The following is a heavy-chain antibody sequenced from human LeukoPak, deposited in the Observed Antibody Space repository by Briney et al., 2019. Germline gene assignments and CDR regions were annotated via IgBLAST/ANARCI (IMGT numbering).Heavy chain of an antibody. J-gene: IGHJ5*02. CDR2: IVVGSGNT. CDR1: GFTFTSSA. CDR3: AAVVIGGDYYGSGKRRFDP. V-gene: IGHV1-58*02. D-gene: IGHD3-10*01. Sequence: SVKVSCKASGFTFTSSAMQWVRQARGQRLEWIGWIVVGSGNTNYAQEFQERVTITRDMSTSTAYMELSSLRSEDTAVYYCAAVVIGGDYYGSGKRRFDPWGQGTLVTVSS.